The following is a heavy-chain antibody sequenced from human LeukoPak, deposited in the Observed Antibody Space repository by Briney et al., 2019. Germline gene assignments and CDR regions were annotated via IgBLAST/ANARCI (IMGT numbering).Heavy chain of an antibody. CDR1: GFTFSDYY. J-gene: IGHJ6*03. D-gene: IGHD6-19*01. V-gene: IGHV3-11*04. CDR2: ISSSTSTI. Sequence: GGSLRLSCAASGFTFSDYYMSWIRQAPGKGLEWVSYISSSTSTIYYADSVKGRFTVSRDNAKNSLYLQMNSLRAEDTAVYYCARAPYSSGWTKDYYYYMDVWGKGTTVTVSS. CDR3: ARAPYSSGWTKDYYYYMDV.